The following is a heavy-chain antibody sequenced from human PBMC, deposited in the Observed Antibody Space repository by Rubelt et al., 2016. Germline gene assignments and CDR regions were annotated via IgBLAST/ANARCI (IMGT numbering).Heavy chain of an antibody. CDR2: INHSGST. CDR3: ARAGRGWFDP. V-gene: IGHV4-39*07. Sequence: QESGPGLVKPSETLSLTCTVSGGSISGSSYYWGWIRQPPGKGLEWIGEINHSGSTNYNPSLKSRVTISVDTSKNQFSLKLSSVTAADTAGYYCARAGRGWFDPWGQGTLVTVSS. CDR1: GGSISGSSYY. D-gene: IGHD1-1*01. J-gene: IGHJ5*02.